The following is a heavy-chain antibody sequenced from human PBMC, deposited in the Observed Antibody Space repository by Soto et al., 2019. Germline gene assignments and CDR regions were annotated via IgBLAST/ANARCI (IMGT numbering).Heavy chain of an antibody. D-gene: IGHD3-3*01. J-gene: IGHJ4*02. V-gene: IGHV5-51*01. CDR1: GYNFAGYW. Sequence: LKISCKGSGYNFAGYWIAWVRQMPGKGLELMGIIYPSDSDTRYRPSFQGQVTISADKSISSAYLQWSSLRASDTAMYYCARGGVSTRTFDYWGQGTPVTAPQ. CDR3: ARGGVSTRTFDY. CDR2: IYPSDSDT.